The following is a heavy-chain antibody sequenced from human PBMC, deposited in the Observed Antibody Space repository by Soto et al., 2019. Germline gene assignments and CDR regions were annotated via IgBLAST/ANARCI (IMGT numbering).Heavy chain of an antibody. D-gene: IGHD2-2*01. CDR1: GFTFRLYG. J-gene: IGHJ4*02. V-gene: IGHV3-30*18. CDR3: GKKTSGSFYQLPDY. Sequence: GGSLRLSCAASGFTFRLYGMHWVRQAPGQGLEWVAITSSDGSRSHYAESVKGRFTISRDNSENTLYLQMNSLRVEDTAVYYCGKKTSGSFYQLPDYWGPGTLVTVSS. CDR2: TSSDGSRS.